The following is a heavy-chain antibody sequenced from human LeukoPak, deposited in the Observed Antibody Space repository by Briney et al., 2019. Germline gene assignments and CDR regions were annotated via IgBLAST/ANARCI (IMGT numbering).Heavy chain of an antibody. V-gene: IGHV4-34*01. Sequence: PSETLSLTCAVYGGSFSGYYWSWIRQPPGKGLEGIGEINHSGSTNYNPSLKSRVTISVDTSKNQFSLKLSSVTAADTAVYYCASPQCSGGSCYSPFAFDIWGQGTMVTVSS. CDR1: GGSFSGYY. CDR2: INHSGST. D-gene: IGHD2-15*01. J-gene: IGHJ3*02. CDR3: ASPQCSGGSCYSPFAFDI.